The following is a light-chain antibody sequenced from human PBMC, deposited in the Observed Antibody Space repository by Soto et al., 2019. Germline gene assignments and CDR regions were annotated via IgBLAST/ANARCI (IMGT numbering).Light chain of an antibody. J-gene: IGKJ5*01. CDR1: QSFNSIY. CDR3: QQRSNWPPIT. CDR2: GAS. V-gene: IGKV3D-20*02. Sequence: EIVLTQSPGTLSLSPGARATPSRTASQSFNSIYLAWYQQTPGQAPRLLIYGASSRATGIPARFSGSASGTDFTLTIRSPEPEDLAVYYGQQRSNWPPITVGQGTRLEIK.